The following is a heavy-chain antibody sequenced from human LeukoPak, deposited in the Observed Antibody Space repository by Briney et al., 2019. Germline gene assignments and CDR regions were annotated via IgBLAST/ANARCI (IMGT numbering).Heavy chain of an antibody. D-gene: IGHD1-26*01. J-gene: IGHJ4*02. V-gene: IGHV1-46*01. CDR1: GYTFTSYY. Sequence: ASVKVSCKASGYTFTSYYMHWVRQAPGQGFEWMGIINPSGGSTSYAQKFQGRVTMTRDTSTSTVYMELSSLRSEDTAVYYCARDRQGGSGSYSDFDYWGQGTLVTVSS. CDR3: ARDRQGGSGSYSDFDY. CDR2: INPSGGST.